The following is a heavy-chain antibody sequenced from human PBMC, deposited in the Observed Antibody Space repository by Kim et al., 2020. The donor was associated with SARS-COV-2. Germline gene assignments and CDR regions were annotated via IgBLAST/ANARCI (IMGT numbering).Heavy chain of an antibody. CDR2: IKQDGSEK. Sequence: GGSLRLSCAASGFTFSSYWMSWVRQAPGKGLEWVANIKQDGSEKYYVDSVKGRFTISRDNAKNSLYLQMNSLRAEDTAVYYCARDLSGSYSDAFDIWGQGTMVTVSS. J-gene: IGHJ3*02. D-gene: IGHD1-26*01. CDR3: ARDLSGSYSDAFDI. CDR1: GFTFSSYW. V-gene: IGHV3-7*03.